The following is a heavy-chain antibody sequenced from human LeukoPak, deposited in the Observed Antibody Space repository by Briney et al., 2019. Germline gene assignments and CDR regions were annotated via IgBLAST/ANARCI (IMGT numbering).Heavy chain of an antibody. CDR3: ARVERADFWSVIGYYFDY. D-gene: IGHD3-3*01. Sequence: SQTLSLTCTVSIGSMSSGHSYWSWVRLAPGKGLEWIGNIYCSGNTYYKPSLKSRVTISVDTSKNQFSLKLSSVTAADTAIYYCARVERADFWSVIGYYFDYWGQGTLVTVSS. CDR1: IGSMSSGHSY. V-gene: IGHV4-30-4*01. J-gene: IGHJ4*02. CDR2: IYCSGNT.